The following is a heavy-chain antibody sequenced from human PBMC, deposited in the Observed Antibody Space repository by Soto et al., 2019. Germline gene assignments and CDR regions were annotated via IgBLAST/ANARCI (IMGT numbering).Heavy chain of an antibody. D-gene: IGHD1-7*01. CDR1: GGSFSGYY. CDR2: INHSGST. V-gene: IGHV4-34*01. Sequence: QVQLQQWGAGLLKPSETLSLTCAVYGGSFSGYYWSWIRQTPGKGPEWIGEINHSGSTNYNPSLKRRVTISVDTSKNQFSLKLSSVTAADTAVYYCARGPPPLKLELRAYYYGMDVWGQGTTVTVSS. CDR3: ARGPPPLKLELRAYYYGMDV. J-gene: IGHJ6*02.